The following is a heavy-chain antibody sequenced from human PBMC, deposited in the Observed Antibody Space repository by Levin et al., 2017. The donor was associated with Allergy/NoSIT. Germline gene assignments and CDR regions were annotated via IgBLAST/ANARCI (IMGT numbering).Heavy chain of an antibody. CDR1: GYSFTTYG. J-gene: IGHJ6*03. Sequence: GESLKISCKASGYSFTTYGMNWVRQAPGQGLEWMGWINTNTGNPTYAQGFTGRFVFSLDTSVSTAYLQISSLKAEDTAVYYCARVRYCSSTSCSNSFYYYYMDVWGKGTTVTVSS. V-gene: IGHV7-4-1*02. CDR2: INTNTGNP. CDR3: ARVRYCSSTSCSNSFYYYYMDV. D-gene: IGHD2-2*01.